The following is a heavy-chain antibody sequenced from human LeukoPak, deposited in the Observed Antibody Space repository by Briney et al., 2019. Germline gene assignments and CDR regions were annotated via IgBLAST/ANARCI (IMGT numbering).Heavy chain of an antibody. J-gene: IGHJ4*02. D-gene: IGHD3-22*01. CDR1: GGSFSGYY. V-gene: IGHV4-34*01. CDR3: ARGNVKFPKHYDSSGYLRY. Sequence: PSETLSLTCAVYGGSFSGYYWSWIRQPPGKGLEWIGEINHSGSTNYNPSLKSRVTISVDTSKNQFSLKLRSVTAADTAVYYCARGNVKFPKHYDSSGYLRYWGQGTLVTVSS. CDR2: INHSGST.